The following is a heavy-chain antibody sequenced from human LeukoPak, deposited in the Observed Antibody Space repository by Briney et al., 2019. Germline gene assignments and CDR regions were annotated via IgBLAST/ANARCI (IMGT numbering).Heavy chain of an antibody. D-gene: IGHD3-10*01. J-gene: IGHJ4*02. Sequence: GGSLRLFCAASGFTFSSYGMHWVRQAPGKGLEWVAVIWYDGSNKYYADSVKGRFTISRDNAKNTLYLQMNSLRAEDTAVYYCARDKKDYYGSGSYYTGFDYWGQGTLVTVSS. V-gene: IGHV3-33*01. CDR2: IWYDGSNK. CDR3: ARDKKDYYGSGSYYTGFDY. CDR1: GFTFSSYG.